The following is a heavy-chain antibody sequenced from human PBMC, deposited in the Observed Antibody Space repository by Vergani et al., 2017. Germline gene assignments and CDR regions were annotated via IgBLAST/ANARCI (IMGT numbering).Heavy chain of an antibody. CDR3: AGDSWDSDRNDDAFDI. J-gene: IGHJ3*02. V-gene: IGHV1-18*01. CDR1: GYTFTSYG. Sequence: QVQLVQSGAEVKKPGASVKVSCKASGYTFTSYGISWVRQAPGQGLEWMGWISAYNGNTNYAHKLQGRVTMTTDTSTSTAYMELRSLRSDDTAVYYCAGDSWDSDRNDDAFDIWGQGAMVTVSS. D-gene: IGHD2-15*01. CDR2: ISAYNGNT.